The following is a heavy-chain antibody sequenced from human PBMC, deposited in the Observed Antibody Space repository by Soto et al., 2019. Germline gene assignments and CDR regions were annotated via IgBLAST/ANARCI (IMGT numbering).Heavy chain of an antibody. J-gene: IGHJ6*02. CDR2: IIPIFGTA. V-gene: IGHV1-69*01. Sequence: QVQLVQSGAEVKKPGSSVKVSCKASGGTFSSYAISWVRQAPGQGLEWMGGIIPIFGTANYAQKFQGRVTITADESTSTAYMELSSLRSEDTAVYYCARDLGIGVVTATSYYYGMDVWGQGTTVTVSS. D-gene: IGHD2-21*02. CDR1: GGTFSSYA. CDR3: ARDLGIGVVTATSYYYGMDV.